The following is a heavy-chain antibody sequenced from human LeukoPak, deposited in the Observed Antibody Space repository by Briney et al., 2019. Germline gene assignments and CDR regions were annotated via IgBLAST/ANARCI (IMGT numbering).Heavy chain of an antibody. J-gene: IGHJ6*03. V-gene: IGHV3-23*01. Sequence: GGSLRLSCGASGFTFNSYAMSWVRQAPGKGLEWVSALRGSGDRTFYVDSVKGRFTVSRDNSKNTLYLQVDGLRVVCTALYYCARGGTNYYYMDVWGKGTTVTVSS. CDR3: ARGGTNYYYMDV. D-gene: IGHD1/OR15-1a*01. CDR2: LRGSGDRT. CDR1: GFTFNSYA.